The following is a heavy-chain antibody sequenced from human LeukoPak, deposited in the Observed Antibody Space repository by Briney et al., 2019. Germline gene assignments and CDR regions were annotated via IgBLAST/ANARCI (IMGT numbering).Heavy chain of an antibody. V-gene: IGHV3-23*01. Sequence: GGSLRLSCAASGFTFNSYAMSWVRQAPGKGLEWVSASSGRGGRTYYADSVKGRFTISRDNTKNTLNLQMNSLRAEDTAVYYCARLGYQLLRDNWFDPWGQGTLVTVSS. CDR2: SSGRGGRT. CDR1: GFTFNSYA. D-gene: IGHD2-2*01. CDR3: ARLGYQLLRDNWFDP. J-gene: IGHJ5*02.